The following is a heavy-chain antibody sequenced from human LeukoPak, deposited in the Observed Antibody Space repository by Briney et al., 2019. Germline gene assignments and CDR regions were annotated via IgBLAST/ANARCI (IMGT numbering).Heavy chain of an antibody. CDR3: ARHNRRSYCSGGSCYPAWFDP. CDR2: IDGSSSTI. CDR1: GFTFGTYN. J-gene: IGHJ5*02. Sequence: GGSLRLSCAASGFTFGTYNMNWVRQAPGKGLEWVSYIDGSSSTIYYADSVKGRFTTSRDNAKNSLYLQMNSLRAEDTAVYYCARHNRRSYCSGGSCYPAWFDPWGQGTLVTVSS. D-gene: IGHD2-15*01. V-gene: IGHV3-48*01.